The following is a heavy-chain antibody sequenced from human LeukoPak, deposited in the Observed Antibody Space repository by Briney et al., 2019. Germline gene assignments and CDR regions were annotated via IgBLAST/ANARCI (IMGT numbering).Heavy chain of an antibody. J-gene: IGHJ5*02. D-gene: IGHD2-21*02. CDR2: IYYSGST. CDR1: GGSISSGDYS. Sequence: SETLSLTCVVSGGSISSGDYSWSWIRQPPGKGLEWIGFIYYSGSTYYNPSLKSRVTISIDRSKNQFSLKLSSVTAADTAVYYCARAAYCGGDCPNWFDPWGQGTLVIVSS. CDR3: ARAAYCGGDCPNWFDP. V-gene: IGHV4-30-2*01.